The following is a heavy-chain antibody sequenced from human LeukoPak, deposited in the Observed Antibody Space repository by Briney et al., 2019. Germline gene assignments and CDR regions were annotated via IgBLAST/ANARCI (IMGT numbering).Heavy chain of an antibody. CDR3: ARDSEGYYFDY. CDR1: GGSISSYY. Sequence: SETLSLTCTVSGGSISSYYWSWIRQPPGKGLEWIGYIFYSGSTNCNPSLKSRVTISVDTSKNQFSLKLSSVTAADTAVYYCARDSEGYYFDYWGQGTLVTVSS. J-gene: IGHJ4*02. V-gene: IGHV4-59*01. CDR2: IFYSGST.